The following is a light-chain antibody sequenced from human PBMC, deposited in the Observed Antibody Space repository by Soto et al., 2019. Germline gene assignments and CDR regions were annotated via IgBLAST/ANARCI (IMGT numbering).Light chain of an antibody. CDR3: QQYNNWPLT. J-gene: IGKJ4*01. CDR1: QSVSSD. CDR2: GAS. V-gene: IGKV3-15*01. Sequence: EIVMTQSPATLSVSPGDRVTLSCRVSQSVSSDLAWYQQRPGQAPRLLIYGASTRATGIPARFSGTGSGTEFTLTISSLQSEDFAIYSCQQYNNWPLTFGGGTKVEI.